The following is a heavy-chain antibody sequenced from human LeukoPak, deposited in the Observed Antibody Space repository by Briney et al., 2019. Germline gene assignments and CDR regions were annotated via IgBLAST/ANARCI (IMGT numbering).Heavy chain of an antibody. CDR2: IYPGDFDT. J-gene: IGHJ5*02. D-gene: IGHD3-10*01. Sequence: GGSLRISSKGAGYSFTTYWIGWVRRMPGKGREWMGMIYPGDFDTKYSPPFQGQVTISVDKSITTAYLQWSSLKASDTAMYYCALPVRSGRGNWFDPWGQGTLVTVSS. CDR3: ALPVRSGRGNWFDP. CDR1: GYSFTTYW. V-gene: IGHV5-51*01.